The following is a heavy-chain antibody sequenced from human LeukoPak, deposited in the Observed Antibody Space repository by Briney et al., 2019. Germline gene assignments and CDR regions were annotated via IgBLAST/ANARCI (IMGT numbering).Heavy chain of an antibody. V-gene: IGHV4-59*01. CDR2: IYYSGST. CDR1: GGSISSYY. Sequence: SETLSLTCTVSGGSISSYYWSWIRQPPGKGLERIGYIYYSGSTNYNPSLKSRVTISVDTSKNQFSLKLSSVTAADTAVYYCARTTYYYDSSGYYYFDYWGQGTLVTVSS. D-gene: IGHD3-22*01. CDR3: ARTTYYYDSSGYYYFDY. J-gene: IGHJ4*02.